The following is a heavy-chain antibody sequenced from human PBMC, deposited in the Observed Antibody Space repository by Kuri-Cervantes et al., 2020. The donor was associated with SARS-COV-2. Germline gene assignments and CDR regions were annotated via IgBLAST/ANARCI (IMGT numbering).Heavy chain of an antibody. CDR1: GGSFSGYY. CDR3: VQLQHYNWFDP. D-gene: IGHD4-11*01. V-gene: IGHV4-34*01. Sequence: ESLKISCAVYGGSFSGYYWSWIRQPPGKGLEWIGEINHSGSTNYNPSLKSRLTISMDTSKNQFSLKLTSVTAADTAIYYCVQLQHYNWFDPWGQGTLVTGAS. J-gene: IGHJ5*02. CDR2: INHSGST.